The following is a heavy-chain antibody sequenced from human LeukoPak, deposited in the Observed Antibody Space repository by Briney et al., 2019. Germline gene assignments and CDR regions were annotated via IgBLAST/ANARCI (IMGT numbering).Heavy chain of an antibody. V-gene: IGHV1-46*01. CDR1: GYTFTSYY. J-gene: IGHJ4*02. D-gene: IGHD5-24*01. CDR3: AREGFLAARDGYNPPFDY. Sequence: ASVKVSCKASGYTFTSYYMHWVRQAPGQGLEWMGIINPSGGSTSYAQKFQGRVTMTRDTSTSTVYMELSSLRSEDTAVYYCAREGFLAARDGYNPPFDYWGQGTLVTVSS. CDR2: INPSGGST.